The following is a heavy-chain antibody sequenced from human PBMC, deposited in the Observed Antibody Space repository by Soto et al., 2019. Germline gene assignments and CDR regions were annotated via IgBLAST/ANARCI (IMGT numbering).Heavy chain of an antibody. V-gene: IGHV4-30-4*02. D-gene: IGHD2-21*02. CDR3: AITTDEVVTATLTYNWLDP. CDR2: IYYSGST. CDR1: GGSISSGDHY. J-gene: IGHJ5*02. Sequence: SETLSLTCTVSGGSISSGDHYWSWIRQPPGKGLEWIGYIYYSGSTYYNPSLKSRVTISVDTSKNQFSLKLSAVTAADTAMYYCAITTDEVVTATLTYNWLDPWGQGTLVTVSS.